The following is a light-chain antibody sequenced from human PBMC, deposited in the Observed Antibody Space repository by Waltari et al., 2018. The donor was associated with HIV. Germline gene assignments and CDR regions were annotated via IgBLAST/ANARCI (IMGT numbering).Light chain of an antibody. CDR2: EFS. V-gene: IGLV2-8*01. Sequence: QSALNQPPSASGSPGQSVTISCTGPSRDVGGYNYVYWYQQHPGKAPKPMIYEFSKRPSGVPDRFSGSKSGNPASLTVSGLQAEDEADYYCSSYAGSNNLLFGGGTKLTVL. CDR1: SRDVGGYNY. CDR3: SSYAGSNNLL. J-gene: IGLJ2*01.